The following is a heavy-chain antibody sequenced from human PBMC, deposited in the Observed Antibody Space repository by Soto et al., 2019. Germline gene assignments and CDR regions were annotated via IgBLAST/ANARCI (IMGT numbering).Heavy chain of an antibody. CDR3: ARDRVPSGSYYNHRWFDH. D-gene: IGHD3-10*01. V-gene: IGHV3-30-3*01. CDR2: ISYDGSNK. J-gene: IGHJ5*02. CDR1: GFTFSSYA. Sequence: GGSLRLSCAASGFTFSSYAMHWVRQAPGKGLEWVAVISYDGSNKYYADSVKGRFTISRDNSKNTLYLQMNSLRAEDTAVYYCARDRVPSGSYYNHRWFDHWGQGTLVTVSS.